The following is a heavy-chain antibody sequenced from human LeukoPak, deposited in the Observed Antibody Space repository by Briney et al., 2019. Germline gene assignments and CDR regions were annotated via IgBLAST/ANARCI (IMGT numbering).Heavy chain of an antibody. CDR3: AKEIHPRSSNGWPFDY. Sequence: GGSLRLSCAASGFTFRNYVIHWVRQAPGKGLEWVAVTSSDLNVKLYADSVKGRFTISRDNSRNTLYLQMNSLGTEDTAVYYCAKEIHPRSSNGWPFDYWGQGTLVTVSS. CDR1: GFTFRNYV. D-gene: IGHD6-19*01. CDR2: TSSDLNVK. J-gene: IGHJ4*02. V-gene: IGHV3-30*18.